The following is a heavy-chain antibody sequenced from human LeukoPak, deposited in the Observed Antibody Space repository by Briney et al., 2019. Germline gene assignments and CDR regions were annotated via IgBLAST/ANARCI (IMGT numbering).Heavy chain of an antibody. CDR1: GGSISSYY. D-gene: IGHD6-19*01. CDR3: AGHDYSSGTGQWDY. Sequence: SETLSLTCAVSGGSISSYYWSWIRQPPGKGLEWIGYIYYSGNTDYNPSLKSRVTISVDTSKNQFSLKLSSVTAADTAVYYCAGHDYSSGTGQWDYWGQGTLVTVSS. J-gene: IGHJ4*02. CDR2: IYYSGNT. V-gene: IGHV4-59*08.